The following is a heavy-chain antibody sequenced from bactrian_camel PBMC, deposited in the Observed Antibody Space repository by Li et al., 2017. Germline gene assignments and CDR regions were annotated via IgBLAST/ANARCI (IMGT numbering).Heavy chain of an antibody. CDR2: IAKVSGT. Sequence: VQLVESGGGSVQAGGSLRLPCSVYGDTSNSACMAWFREAPGKEREGVAAIAKVSGTRYAESVKGRFVISKDNAKNTLYLQMNTLKPEDTALYYCATRTDCGWGSTASLLKVVYQIWGQGTQVTVS. J-gene: IGHJ4*01. CDR1: GDTSNSAC. CDR3: ATRTDCGWGSTASLLKVVYQI. D-gene: IGHD3*01. V-gene: IGHV3S1*01.